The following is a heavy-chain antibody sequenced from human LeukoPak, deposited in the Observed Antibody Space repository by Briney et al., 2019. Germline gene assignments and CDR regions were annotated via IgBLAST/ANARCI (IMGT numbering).Heavy chain of an antibody. Sequence: GGSLRLSCAASGFTFSSYGVHWVRQAPGKGLVWVAFISYDGSSKYHTDSVKGRFTISRDNSKNTLFLQMHSLRAEDTAVYYCARAHGYNYGYGADYWGQGTLVTVSS. CDR1: GFTFSSYG. CDR3: ARAHGYNYGYGADY. D-gene: IGHD5-18*01. CDR2: ISYDGSSK. J-gene: IGHJ4*02. V-gene: IGHV3-30*12.